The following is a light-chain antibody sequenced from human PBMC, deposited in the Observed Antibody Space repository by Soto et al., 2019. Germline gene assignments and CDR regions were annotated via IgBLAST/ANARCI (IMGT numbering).Light chain of an antibody. CDR2: AAS. CDR1: QGISSY. V-gene: IGKV1-8*01. CDR3: QQYYRYPHP. Sequence: AIRMTQSPSSFSASTGDRVTIACRASQGISSYLAWYQQKPGKAPKLLIYAASTLQSGVPSRFSGSGSGTDFTLTISCLQSEDLATYYCQQYYRYPHPFGQGTKVEIK. J-gene: IGKJ1*01.